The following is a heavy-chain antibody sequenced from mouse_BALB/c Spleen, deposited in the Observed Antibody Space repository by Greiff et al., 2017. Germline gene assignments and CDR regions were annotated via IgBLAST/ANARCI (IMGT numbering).Heavy chain of an antibody. Sequence: EVKLVESGGGLVKPGGSLKLSCAASGFTFSSYAMSWVRQTPEKRLEWVASISSGGSTYYPDSVKGRFTISRDNARNILYLQMSSLRSEDTAMYYCARGLSITTATFYAMDYWGQGTSVTVSS. CDR2: ISSGGST. CDR1: GFTFSSYA. V-gene: IGHV5-6-5*01. CDR3: ARGLSITTATFYAMDY. J-gene: IGHJ4*01. D-gene: IGHD1-2*01.